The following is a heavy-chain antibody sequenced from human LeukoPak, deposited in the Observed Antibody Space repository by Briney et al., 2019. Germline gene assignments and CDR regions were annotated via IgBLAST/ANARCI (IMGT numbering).Heavy chain of an antibody. J-gene: IGHJ4*02. Sequence: GGSLRLSCVGSGFTFSSYWMTWVRQAPGKGLEWVANIKDDGSEKYSLDSVKGRFTISRDNAKNLLYLQMSSLRAEDTAVYYCARARIDYWGQGTLVTVSS. D-gene: IGHD1-14*01. CDR3: ARARIDY. V-gene: IGHV3-7*04. CDR2: IKDDGSEK. CDR1: GFTFSSYW.